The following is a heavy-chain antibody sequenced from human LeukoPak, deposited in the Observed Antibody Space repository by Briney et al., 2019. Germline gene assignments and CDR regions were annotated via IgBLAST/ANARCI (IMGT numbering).Heavy chain of an antibody. J-gene: IGHJ4*02. CDR3: ARVARYYDILTGYYTREGYFDY. CDR2: INSDGSNT. V-gene: IGHV3-74*01. Sequence: GGSLRLSCAASGFSVSDYWMHWVRQVPGKGLVWVSRINSDGSNTYYADSVKGRFTISRDNANNMLYLQMNSLRADDMAVYYCARVARYYDILTGYYTREGYFDYWGQGTLVTVSS. D-gene: IGHD3-9*01. CDR1: GFSVSDYW.